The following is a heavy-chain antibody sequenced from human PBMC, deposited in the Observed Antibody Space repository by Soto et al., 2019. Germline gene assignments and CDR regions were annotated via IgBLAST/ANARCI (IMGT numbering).Heavy chain of an antibody. CDR3: ARGTLLFLQQYYYYYYMDV. J-gene: IGHJ6*03. Sequence: SETLSLTCAVYGGSFSGYYWSWIRQPPGKGLEWIGEINHSGSTNYNPSLKSRVTISVDTSKNQFSLMLSSVTAADTAVYYCARGTLLFLQQYYYYYYMDVWGKGTTVTVSS. CDR2: INHSGST. CDR1: GGSFSGYY. V-gene: IGHV4-34*01.